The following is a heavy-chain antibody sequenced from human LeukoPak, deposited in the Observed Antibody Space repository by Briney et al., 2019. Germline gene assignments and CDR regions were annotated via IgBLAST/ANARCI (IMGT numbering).Heavy chain of an antibody. CDR3: ARLEGSVVVVPQTPDDAFDI. D-gene: IGHD2-15*01. V-gene: IGHV4-34*01. CDR2: INHSGSA. Sequence: SETLSLTCAVSGGSFSGYYWTWIRQPPGKGLEWIGEINHSGSANYNPSLKSRVTISLDTSKNQFSLKLSSVTAADTAVYYCARLEGSVVVVPQTPDDAFDIWGQGTMVTVSS. CDR1: GGSFSGYY. J-gene: IGHJ3*02.